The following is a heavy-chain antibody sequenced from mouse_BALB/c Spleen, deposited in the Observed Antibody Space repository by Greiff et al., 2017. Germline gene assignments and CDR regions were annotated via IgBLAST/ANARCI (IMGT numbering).Heavy chain of an antibody. CDR3: TRESVFYAMDY. Sequence: EVKVVESGGGLVKPGGSLKLSCAASGFTFSSYTMSWVRQTPEKRLEWVATISSGGSYTYYPDSVKGRFTISRDNAKNTLYLQMSSLKSEDTAMYYCTRESVFYAMDYWGQGTSVTVSS. J-gene: IGHJ4*01. CDR2: ISSGGSYT. CDR1: GFTFSSYT. V-gene: IGHV5-6-4*01.